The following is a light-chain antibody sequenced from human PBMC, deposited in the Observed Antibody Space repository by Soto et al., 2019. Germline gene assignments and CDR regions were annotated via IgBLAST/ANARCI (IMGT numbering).Light chain of an antibody. CDR2: GES. J-gene: IGKJ1*01. Sequence: EIVLKQSPATVSLPPGESATLSCRASQSVSSSFLAWYQHKTGQAPRIIIYGESSRATGIPDRFSGSGSGTDLPLTISRLEPEDFAVYYCQKYGSSPRTFGQGTKGDI. CDR3: QKYGSSPRT. V-gene: IGKV3-20*01. CDR1: QSVSSSF.